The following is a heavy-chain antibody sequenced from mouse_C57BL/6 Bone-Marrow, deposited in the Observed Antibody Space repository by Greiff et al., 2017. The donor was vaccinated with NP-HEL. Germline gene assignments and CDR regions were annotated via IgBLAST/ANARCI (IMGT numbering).Heavy chain of an antibody. V-gene: IGHV5-9-1*02. Sequence: EVKVVESGEGLVKPGGSLKLSCAASGFTFSSYAMSWVRQTPEKRLEWVAYISSGGDYIYYADTVKGRFTISRDNARNTLYLQMSSLKSEDTAMYYCTRDGYDYSWFAYWGQGTLVTVSA. D-gene: IGHD2-4*01. J-gene: IGHJ3*01. CDR3: TRDGYDYSWFAY. CDR2: ISSGGDYI. CDR1: GFTFSSYA.